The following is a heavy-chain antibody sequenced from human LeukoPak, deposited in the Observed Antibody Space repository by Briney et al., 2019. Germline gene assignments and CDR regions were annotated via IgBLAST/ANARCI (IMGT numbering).Heavy chain of an antibody. V-gene: IGHV1-46*01. D-gene: IGHD3-22*01. CDR2: INPSAGSA. CDR1: GYTLTSYF. CDR3: ARVLEKYSDRSGYDAFDI. J-gene: IGHJ3*02. Sequence: ASVKVSCKASGYTLTSYFIHWVRQAPGQGLEWMGIINPSAGSATYAQKFQGRVTMTRDTSTSTVYMELSSLRSEDTAVYFCARVLEKYSDRSGYDAFDIWGQGTMVTVSS.